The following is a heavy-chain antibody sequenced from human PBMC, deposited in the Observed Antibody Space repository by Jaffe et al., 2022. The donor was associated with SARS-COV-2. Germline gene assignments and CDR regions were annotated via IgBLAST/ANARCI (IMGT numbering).Heavy chain of an antibody. CDR1: GGSFSGYY. D-gene: IGHD3-9*01. CDR2: INHSGST. V-gene: IGHV4-34*01. J-gene: IGHJ6*02. Sequence: QVQLQQWGAGLLKPSETLSLTCAVYGGSFSGYYWSWIRQPPGKGLEWIGEINHSGSTNYNPSLKSRVTISVDTSKNQFSLKLSSVTAADTAVYYCARAGSDILTGSYYGMDVWGQGTTVTVSS. CDR3: ARAGSDILTGSYYGMDV.